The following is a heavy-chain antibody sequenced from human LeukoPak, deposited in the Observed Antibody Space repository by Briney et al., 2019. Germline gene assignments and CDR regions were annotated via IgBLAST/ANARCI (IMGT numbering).Heavy chain of an antibody. CDR3: ARDSRRASPDYLDY. CDR2: ISYGGKTK. V-gene: IGHV3-30*04. J-gene: IGHJ4*02. CDR1: GFTLSSYP. Sequence: PGGSLRLSCAASGFTLSSYPMHWVRQAPGKGLEWVAVISYGGKTKLRADSVKGRFTISRDVSKSALYLEMSSLRDEDTAVYYCARDSRRASPDYLDYWGQGTLVTVSS.